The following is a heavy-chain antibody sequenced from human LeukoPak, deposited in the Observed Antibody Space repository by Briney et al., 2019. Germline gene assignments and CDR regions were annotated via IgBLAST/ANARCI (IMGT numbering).Heavy chain of an antibody. J-gene: IGHJ3*02. CDR3: ARDQRSAFDI. CDR1: GFTFSSYA. CDR2: ISSTSNHI. Sequence: GGSLRLSCAASGFTFSSYAMHWVRQAPGKGLEWVSFISSTSNHIYYADSVKGRFTISRDNAKNSLYLQMNSLRAEDTAVYYCARDQRSAFDIWGQGTMVTVSS. V-gene: IGHV3-21*01.